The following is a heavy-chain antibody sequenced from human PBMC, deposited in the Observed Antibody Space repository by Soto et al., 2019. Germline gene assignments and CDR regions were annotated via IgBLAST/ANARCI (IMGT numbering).Heavy chain of an antibody. CDR1: GFTFSSYT. CDR3: ARGSHSTTWYGGQFDY. J-gene: IGHJ4*02. D-gene: IGHD6-13*01. Sequence: VGSLRLSCAASGFTFSSYTMNWVRQAPGKGLEWVSSVSSSSTYIYYADSVKGRFTISRDNAKNSLYLQMNSLRAEDTAIYYCARGSHSTTWYGGQFDYWGQGTLVTVSS. V-gene: IGHV3-21*01. CDR2: VSSSSTYI.